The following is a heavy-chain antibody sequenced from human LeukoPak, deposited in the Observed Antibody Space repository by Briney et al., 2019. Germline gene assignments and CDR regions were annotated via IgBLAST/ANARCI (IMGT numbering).Heavy chain of an antibody. D-gene: IGHD3-10*01. CDR3: AKDLGGSGGALDY. J-gene: IGHJ4*02. V-gene: IGHV3-23*01. Sequence: GGSLRLSCAASGFTFSSYAMSWVRQAPGKGLEWVSAISGSGGTTYYADSVKGRFTISRDNSKNTLYLQMNSLRAEDTAVYYCAKDLGGSGGALDYWGQGTLVTVSS. CDR2: ISGSGGTT. CDR1: GFTFSSYA.